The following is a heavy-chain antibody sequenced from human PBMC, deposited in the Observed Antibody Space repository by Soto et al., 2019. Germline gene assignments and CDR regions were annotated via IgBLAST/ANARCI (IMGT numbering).Heavy chain of an antibody. CDR1: GFTFSSYA. V-gene: IGHV3-23*01. D-gene: IGHD6-13*01. Sequence: GGSLRLSCAASGFTFSSYAMSWVRQAPGKGLEWVSAISGSGGSTYYADSVKGRFTISRDNSKNTLYLQMNSLRAEDTAVYYCAKQGAGIAATKATSYYYYYYMDVWGKGTTVTVSS. J-gene: IGHJ6*03. CDR3: AKQGAGIAATKATSYYYYYYMDV. CDR2: ISGSGGST.